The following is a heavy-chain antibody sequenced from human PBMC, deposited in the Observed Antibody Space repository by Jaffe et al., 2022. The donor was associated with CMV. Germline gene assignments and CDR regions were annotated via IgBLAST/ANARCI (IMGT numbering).Heavy chain of an antibody. D-gene: IGHD3-22*01. V-gene: IGHV4-39*01. J-gene: IGHJ5*02. CDR3: ARGLKTVNWFDP. CDR1: GGSISSSTYY. CDR2: IFYSGST. Sequence: QLQLQESGPGLVKPSETLSLTCTVSGGSISSSTYYWGWIRQPPGKGLEWIGIIFYSGSTYYNPSLKSRLTISVDTSKNQFSLKLSSVIAADTAVYYCARGLKTVNWFDPWGQGTLVTVSS.